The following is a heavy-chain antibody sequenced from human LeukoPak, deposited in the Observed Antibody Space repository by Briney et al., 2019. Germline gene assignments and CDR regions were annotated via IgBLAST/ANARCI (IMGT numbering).Heavy chain of an antibody. J-gene: IGHJ5*02. CDR3: AREGNNWNYVDPSWFDP. Sequence: SVKVSCKASGGTFSSYAISWVRQAPGQGLEWMGGIIPIFGTANYAQKFQGRVTITTDESTSTAYMELSSLRSEDTAVYYCAREGNNWNYVDPSWFDPWGQGTLVTVSS. CDR1: GGTFSSYA. CDR2: IIPIFGTA. D-gene: IGHD1-7*01. V-gene: IGHV1-69*05.